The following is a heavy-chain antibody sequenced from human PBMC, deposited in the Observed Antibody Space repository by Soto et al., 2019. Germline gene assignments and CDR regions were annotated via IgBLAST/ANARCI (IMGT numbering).Heavy chain of an antibody. J-gene: IGHJ4*02. CDR3: ARVCTFLRASAGPGCFSFDY. D-gene: IGHD6-13*01. Sequence: QVQLVQSGAEVKKPGASVKVSFKASGYTFTSYYMHWVRQAPGQGLEWMGIINPSCGSTSQAQKFPGRVTMTWDTYTSTVYMELGSRSAEDTAVYYCARVCTFLRASAGPGCFSFDYWCQGTLDTDSS. V-gene: IGHV1-46*01. CDR1: GYTFTSYY. CDR2: INPSCGST.